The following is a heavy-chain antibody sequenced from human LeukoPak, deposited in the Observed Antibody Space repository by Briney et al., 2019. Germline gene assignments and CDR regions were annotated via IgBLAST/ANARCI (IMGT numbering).Heavy chain of an antibody. V-gene: IGHV6-1*01. CDR2: TYYRSKWYN. J-gene: IGHJ5*01. Sequence: SQTLSLTCAISGDSVSSNSVGWNWIRQSPSRGLEWLGKTYYRSKWYNDYAVSVKGRITINPDTSKNHFSLQLNSVTPEDTALYYCARSKDNCFDSWGQGTLITVSS. CDR1: GDSVSSNSVG. CDR3: ARSKDNCFDS.